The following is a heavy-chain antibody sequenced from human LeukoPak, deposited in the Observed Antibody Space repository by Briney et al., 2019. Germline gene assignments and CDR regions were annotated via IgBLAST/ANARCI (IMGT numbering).Heavy chain of an antibody. J-gene: IGHJ5*02. V-gene: IGHV4-39*07. D-gene: IGHD3-9*01. CDR2: IYYSGST. CDR1: GGSISSSSYY. CDR3: ARESDDILTGYSFSYNWFDP. Sequence: SETLSLTCTVSGGSISSSSYYWGWIRQPPGKGLEWIGSIYYSGSTHYNPSLKSRVTISVDTSKNQFSLKLSSVTAADTAVYYCARESDDILTGYSFSYNWFDPWGQGTLVTVSS.